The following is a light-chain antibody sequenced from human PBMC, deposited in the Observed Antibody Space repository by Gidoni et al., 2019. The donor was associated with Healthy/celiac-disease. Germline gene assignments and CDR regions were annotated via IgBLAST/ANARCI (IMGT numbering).Light chain of an antibody. J-gene: IGLJ2*01. V-gene: IGLV2-14*01. Sequence: QSALTQPASVSGSPGQSITFSCTGTSSDVCAYNYVSWYQQHPGKAPKLMIYDVTNRPSGVSDRFSGSKSGNTASLTISGLQAEDEADYYCSSYTTSSTLAFGGGTKLTVL. CDR2: DVT. CDR1: SSDVCAYNY. CDR3: SSYTTSSTLA.